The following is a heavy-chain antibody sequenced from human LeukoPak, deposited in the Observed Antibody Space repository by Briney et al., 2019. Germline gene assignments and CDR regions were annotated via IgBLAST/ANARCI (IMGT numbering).Heavy chain of an antibody. Sequence: GGSLRLSCAASGFTFSDYYMSWIRQAPGKGREGVSYISSSGSTIYYADSVKGRFTISRDNAKNSLYLQMNSPRAEDTAVYYCACSGWYISVNYYYYMDVWGNGTTVTISS. CDR1: GFTFSDYY. CDR3: ACSGWYISVNYYYYMDV. J-gene: IGHJ6*03. CDR2: ISSSGSTI. V-gene: IGHV3-11*04. D-gene: IGHD6-19*01.